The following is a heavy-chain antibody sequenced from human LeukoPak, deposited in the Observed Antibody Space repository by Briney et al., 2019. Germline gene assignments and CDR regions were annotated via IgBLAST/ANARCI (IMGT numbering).Heavy chain of an antibody. CDR2: INAANGHT. V-gene: IGHV1-3*03. D-gene: IGHD3-10*01. Sequence: ASVKVSCKASGYTFTNYAIHWVRQAPGQRFEWMGWINAANGHTKYSQEFQDRITITRDTSATTAYMELSNLRSEDMALYYCARGRGPPNTNRDFYYYYYMDVWGQGTLVTVSS. CDR1: GYTFTNYA. CDR3: ARGRGPPNTNRDFYYYYYMDV. J-gene: IGHJ6*03.